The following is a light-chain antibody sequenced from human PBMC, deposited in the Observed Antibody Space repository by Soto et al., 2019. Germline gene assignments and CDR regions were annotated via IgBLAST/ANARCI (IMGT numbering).Light chain of an antibody. J-gene: IGLJ1*01. CDR1: SSDVGGYSY. Sequence: QSALTQPPSASGSAGQSVAISCTGTSSDVGGYSYVSWYQQHPGKAPKLMIYEVNKRPSGVPDRFSGSKSGNTASLTVSGLQAEDEADYYCSSYAGSSNVFGTGTKVTVL. V-gene: IGLV2-8*01. CDR2: EVN. CDR3: SSYAGSSNV.